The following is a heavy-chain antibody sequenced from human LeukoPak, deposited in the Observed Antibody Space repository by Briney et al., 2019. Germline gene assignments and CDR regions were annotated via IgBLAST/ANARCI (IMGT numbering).Heavy chain of an antibody. V-gene: IGHV4-39*01. D-gene: IGHD3-16*01. CDR2: IYYSGST. J-gene: IGHJ4*02. Sequence: PSETLSLTCTVSGGSISSSNYYWGWIRQPPGKGLEWIGSIYYSGSTYYNPSLKSRVTISVDTSKNQFSLKLSSATAADTAVYYCARRLSGPLDYWGQGTLVTVSP. CDR3: ARRLSGPLDY. CDR1: GGSISSSNYY.